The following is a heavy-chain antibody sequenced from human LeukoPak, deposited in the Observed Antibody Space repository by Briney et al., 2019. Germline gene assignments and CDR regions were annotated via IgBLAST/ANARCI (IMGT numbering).Heavy chain of an antibody. CDR2: ISESGSTK. D-gene: IGHD5-24*01. CDR1: GFIFSSHE. J-gene: IGHJ3*02. Sequence: GGSLRLSCAASGFIFSSHEMNWVRQAPGKGLEWVSYISESGSTKYYADFVKGRFTISRDNAKNSLFLQMNSLRAEDTAVYYCAREMGLVEMSTLIPGGAFDIWGQGTAATVSS. CDR3: AREMGLVEMSTLIPGGAFDI. V-gene: IGHV3-48*03.